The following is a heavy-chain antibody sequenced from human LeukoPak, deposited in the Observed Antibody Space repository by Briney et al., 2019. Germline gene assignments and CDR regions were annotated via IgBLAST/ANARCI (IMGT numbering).Heavy chain of an antibody. CDR1: GFTFNRFV. J-gene: IGHJ4*02. CDR3: AKTSRAYSNYDTPYDY. CDR2: ISRGGDTT. D-gene: IGHD4-11*01. V-gene: IGHV3-23*01. Sequence: GGPLRLSCAASGFTFNRFVMSWVRQSPGKELESVTHISRGGDTTYYADSVKGRFTVSRDNSKNTLYLQMTSLRAEDTALYYCAKTSRAYSNYDTPYDYWGQGTLVTVSS.